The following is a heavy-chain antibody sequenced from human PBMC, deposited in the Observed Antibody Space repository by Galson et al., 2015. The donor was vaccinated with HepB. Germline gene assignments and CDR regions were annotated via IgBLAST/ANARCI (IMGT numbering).Heavy chain of an antibody. CDR2: ISTNSGDT. D-gene: IGHD5-18*01. CDR1: CYSFTSKG. V-gene: IGHV1-18*01. Sequence: SCKASCYSFTSKGISWVRQAPGQGLEWMGWISTNSGDTNYAQKLQGRVTMTTDTSTSTAYMELRSLRSDDTAVYYCARHPDGFVDTAMVDIWGQGTMVTVSS. J-gene: IGHJ3*02. CDR3: ARHPDGFVDTAMVDI.